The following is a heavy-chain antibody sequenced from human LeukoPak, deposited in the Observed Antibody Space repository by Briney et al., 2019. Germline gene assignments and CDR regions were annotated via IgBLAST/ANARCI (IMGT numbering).Heavy chain of an antibody. CDR1: GFTFSDYG. CDR2: ISGSGSHT. J-gene: IGHJ3*02. V-gene: IGHV3-23*01. CDR3: VKPPEWLRLRADAFDT. Sequence: GGSLRLSCVASGFTFSDYGMSWVRHSPEKGLEWVAGISGSGSHTYYADSVNGRFIISGDNPRNTVYLQLTSLTAEDTALYYCVKPPEWLRLRADAFDTWGQGTRVTVSS. D-gene: IGHD5-12*01.